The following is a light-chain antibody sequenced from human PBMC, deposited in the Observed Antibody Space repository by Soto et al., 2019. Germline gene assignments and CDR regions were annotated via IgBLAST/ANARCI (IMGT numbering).Light chain of an antibody. CDR2: VAS. J-gene: IGKJ4*01. Sequence: EIVMTQSPATLSVSPGERATLSCRASQSVSSKLAWYQQKPGQTPKLLIYVASTMATGIPARFSGSGSGTEFTLTISSLQSEDFAVYYCQQYNVWPLTFGGGTKVEFK. CDR3: QQYNVWPLT. V-gene: IGKV3-15*01. CDR1: QSVSSK.